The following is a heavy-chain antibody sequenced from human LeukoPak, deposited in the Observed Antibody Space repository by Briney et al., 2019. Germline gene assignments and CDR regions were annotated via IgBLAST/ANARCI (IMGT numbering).Heavy chain of an antibody. J-gene: IGHJ4*02. Sequence: SETLSLTCTVSGGSISSYYWGWIRQPPGKGPEWIGYIYYSGSTNYNPSLKSRVTVSVDTSKNQFSLKLSSVTAADTAVYYCARQGYSAYEILDYWGQGTLVTVSS. D-gene: IGHD5-12*01. CDR2: IYYSGST. CDR1: GGSISSYY. CDR3: ARQGYSAYEILDY. V-gene: IGHV4-59*08.